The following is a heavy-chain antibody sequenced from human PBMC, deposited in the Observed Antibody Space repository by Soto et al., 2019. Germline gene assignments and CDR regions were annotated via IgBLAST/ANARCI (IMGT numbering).Heavy chain of an antibody. CDR1: GFTFIDHY. V-gene: IGHV3-72*01. CDR2: IRNKANFYAT. D-gene: IGHD2-2*01. Sequence: PWGSLRLSCAASGFTFIDHYIDCFRHSPFKYREWVGRIRNKANFYATEYAASVKGRFSISRDDSKNSLYLQMNRLKIEDTAIYYCTRVRLFPTIPKPGMDVWGQGTTVTVSS. J-gene: IGHJ6*02. CDR3: TRVRLFPTIPKPGMDV.